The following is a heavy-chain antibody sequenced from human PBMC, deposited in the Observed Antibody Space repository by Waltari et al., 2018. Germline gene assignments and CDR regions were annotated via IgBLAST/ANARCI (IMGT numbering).Heavy chain of an antibody. V-gene: IGHV1-2*02. J-gene: IGHJ4*02. D-gene: IGHD2-15*01. CDR2: INPNSGGT. Sequence: QVQLVQSGAEVKKPGASVKVSCKASGYTFTGYYMHWVRQAPGQGLEWMGWINPNSGGTNDAQKFKGRVTMTRDTSISTAYMELSRLRSDDTAVYYCATEPIYCSGGSCYAHWGQGTLVTVSS. CDR3: ATEPIYCSGGSCYAH. CDR1: GYTFTGYY.